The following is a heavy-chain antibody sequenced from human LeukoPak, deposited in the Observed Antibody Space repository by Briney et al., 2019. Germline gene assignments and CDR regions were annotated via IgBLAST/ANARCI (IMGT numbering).Heavy chain of an antibody. J-gene: IGHJ3*02. CDR3: ARVAAAGAHAFDI. CDR2: IYTSGST. Sequence: SETLSLTCTVPGGSISSYYWSWIRQPAGKGLEWIGRIYTSGSTNYNPSLKSRATMSVDTSKNQFSLKLSSVTAADTAVYYCARVAAAGAHAFDIWGQGTMVTVSS. V-gene: IGHV4-4*07. D-gene: IGHD6-13*01. CDR1: GGSISSYY.